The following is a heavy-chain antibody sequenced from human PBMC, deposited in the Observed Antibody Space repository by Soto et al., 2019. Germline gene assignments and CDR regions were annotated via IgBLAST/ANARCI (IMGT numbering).Heavy chain of an antibody. J-gene: IGHJ6*02. CDR1: GGSFSGYY. CDR2: INHSGST. V-gene: IGHV4-34*01. Sequence: SETLSLTCAVYGGSFSGYYWSWIRQPPGKGLEWIGEINHSGSTNYNPSLKSRVTISVDTSKNQFSLKLSSVTAADTAVYYCARGFGVLRTYYGMDVWGQGTTVTVS. D-gene: IGHD3-10*01. CDR3: ARGFGVLRTYYGMDV.